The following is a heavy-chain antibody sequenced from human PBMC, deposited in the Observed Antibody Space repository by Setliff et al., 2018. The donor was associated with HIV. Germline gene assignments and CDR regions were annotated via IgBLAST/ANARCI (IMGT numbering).Heavy chain of an antibody. D-gene: IGHD3-10*01. Sequence: ETLSLTCAVYNVAISSNSYYWGWIRQPPGKGLEWIGSISQSGTTYYSPSLKNRVTISVDTSRSRFSLKLGSVSASDTANYYCARQPLYFGEPYYFDYWGQGTLVTVSS. CDR3: ARQPLYFGEPYYFDY. CDR1: NVAISSNSYY. J-gene: IGHJ4*02. CDR2: ISQSGTT. V-gene: IGHV4-39*01.